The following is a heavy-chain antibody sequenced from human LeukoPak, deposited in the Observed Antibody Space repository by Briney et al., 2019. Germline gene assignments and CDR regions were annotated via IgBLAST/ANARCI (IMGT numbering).Heavy chain of an antibody. CDR3: VRLFITGYSVYY. D-gene: IGHD5/OR15-5a*01. V-gene: IGHV4-39*01. CDR2: IFFSGRT. CDR1: GGAISSSSDY. Sequence: PETLSLSCTVSGGAISSSSDYWGWIRPPPGKGLGWIWSIFFSGRTSYNPSLKSRVTLSVDTSKNPFSLKLSSLTAADTAVYYCVRLFITGYSVYYWGQGTLVTVSS. J-gene: IGHJ4*02.